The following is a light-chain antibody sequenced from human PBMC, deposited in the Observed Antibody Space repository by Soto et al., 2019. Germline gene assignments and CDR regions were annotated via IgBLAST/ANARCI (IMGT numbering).Light chain of an antibody. CDR2: GDT. CDR1: RSNIGAGFD. Sequence: QSVLTQPPSVSGAPGQRVTISCTGSRSNIGAGFDVHWYQQVPGTAPKLLINGDTNRPSGVPDRFSGSKSGTSASLAITGLQADDEADYYCQSYDSSLSGSGVFGTGTRSPS. V-gene: IGLV1-40*01. CDR3: QSYDSSLSGSGV. J-gene: IGLJ1*01.